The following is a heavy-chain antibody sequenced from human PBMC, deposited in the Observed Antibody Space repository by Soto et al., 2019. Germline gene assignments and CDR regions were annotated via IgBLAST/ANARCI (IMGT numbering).Heavy chain of an antibody. CDR2: IYHSGST. V-gene: IGHV4-4*01. CDR3: ARFGGVMYF. Sequence: SETLSITCVVSGGSLSGINWWYCVRQPPGKSLEWIGEIYHSGSTHYNPSLKSRVTISVDTSKNQFSLKLSSVTAADTALYCYARFGGVMYFCGQGTSVTVSS. CDR1: GGSLSGINW. J-gene: IGHJ6*01. D-gene: IGHD2-8*01.